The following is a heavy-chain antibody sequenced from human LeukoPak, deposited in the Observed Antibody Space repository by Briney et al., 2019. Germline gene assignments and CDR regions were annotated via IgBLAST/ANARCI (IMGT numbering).Heavy chain of an antibody. CDR3: ARDQGYSLYWFDP. Sequence: RASVKVSCKASGGTFSSYAISWVRQAPGQGLEWMGGIIPIFGTANYAQKFQGRVTITADESTSTAYMELSSLRSEDTAVYYCARDQGYSLYWFDPWGREPWSPSPQ. CDR2: IIPIFGTA. J-gene: IGHJ5*02. D-gene: IGHD5-18*01. V-gene: IGHV1-69*13. CDR1: GGTFSSYA.